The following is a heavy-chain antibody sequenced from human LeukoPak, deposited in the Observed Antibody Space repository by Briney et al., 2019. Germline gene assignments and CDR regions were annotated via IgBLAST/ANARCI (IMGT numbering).Heavy chain of an antibody. CDR3: AKDVAYSSGWYLF. J-gene: IGHJ4*02. D-gene: IGHD6-19*01. Sequence: PGGYLRLSCAASGFTFSSYAMSWVRQAPGKGLEWVSAISGSGGSTYYADSVKGRFTISRDNSKNTLYLQMNSLRAEDTAVYYCAKDVAYSSGWYLFWGQGTLVTVSS. CDR1: GFTFSSYA. CDR2: ISGSGGST. V-gene: IGHV3-23*01.